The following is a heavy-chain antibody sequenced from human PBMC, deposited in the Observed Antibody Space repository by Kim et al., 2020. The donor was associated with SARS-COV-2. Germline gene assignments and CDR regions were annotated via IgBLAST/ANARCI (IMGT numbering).Heavy chain of an antibody. CDR1: GFTFSSYW. V-gene: IGHV3-7*01. Sequence: GGSLRLSCAASGFTFSSYWMSWVRQAPGKGLEWVANIKEDGSEKYYVDFVKGRFTISKDNAKNSLYLQMSSLRDEDTAIYTCIKDFLGDWGQGTLVTVSS. J-gene: IGHJ4*02. CDR3: IKDFLGD. D-gene: IGHD3-16*01. CDR2: IKEDGSEK.